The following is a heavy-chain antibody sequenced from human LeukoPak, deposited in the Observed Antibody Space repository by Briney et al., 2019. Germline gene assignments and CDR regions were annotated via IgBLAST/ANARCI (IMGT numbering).Heavy chain of an antibody. CDR1: GFTFSSYE. V-gene: IGHV3-48*03. Sequence: PGGSLRLSCAASGFTFSSYEMNWVRQAPGKGLEWGSYISSSGSTIYYANSVKGRCAISRDNAKHSLYLQMNSLRAEDTAVYYCARDGSGSGNYYNVAGFDYWGQGTLVTVSS. CDR2: ISSSGSTI. D-gene: IGHD3-10*01. CDR3: ARDGSGSGNYYNVAGFDY. J-gene: IGHJ4*02.